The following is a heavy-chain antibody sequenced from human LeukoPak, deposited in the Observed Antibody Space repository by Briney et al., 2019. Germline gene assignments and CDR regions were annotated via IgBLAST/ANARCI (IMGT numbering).Heavy chain of an antibody. D-gene: IGHD6-13*01. J-gene: IGHJ4*02. V-gene: IGHV7-4-1*02. CDR3: GRGSYRRSWF. CDR1: VYTFTSYA. CDR2: INTNTGNP. Sequence: GASVKVSFKASVYTFTSYAMNWVRQAPAQGLDWVGWINTNTGNPNYAQGFTGGFVFSLDASVSTVYLQISSLEVEDTAVYYCGRGSYRRSWFWGQGTLVTVS.